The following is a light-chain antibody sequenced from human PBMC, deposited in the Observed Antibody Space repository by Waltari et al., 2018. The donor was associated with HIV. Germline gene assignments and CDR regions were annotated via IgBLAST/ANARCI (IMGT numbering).Light chain of an antibody. J-gene: IGLJ1*01. V-gene: IGLV2-23*02. Sequence: QPALTQPAPLPWSPGQSITLCCTGTSRDFGHYNLYPWYQQHPNIAPKLLIYEVSKRPSGVSARFSASKSGNTASLTISGLQADDEADYYCCSYAASSTSPMVFGTGTKVTVL. CDR1: SRDFGHYNL. CDR2: EVS. CDR3: CSYAASSTSPMV.